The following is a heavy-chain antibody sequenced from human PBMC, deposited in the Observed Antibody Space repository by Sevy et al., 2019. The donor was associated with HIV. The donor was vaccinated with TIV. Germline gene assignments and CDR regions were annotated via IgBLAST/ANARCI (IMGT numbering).Heavy chain of an antibody. CDR2: FIPIFGTA. V-gene: IGHV1-69*13. CDR3: ARSPITGTTWAFDY. D-gene: IGHD1-20*01. Sequence: ASVKVSCKASGGTFSSYAISWVRQATGQGLEWMGGFIPIFGTANYAQKFQGRVTITADESTGTAYMELSSLRSEDTAVYYCARSPITGTTWAFDYWGQGTLVTVSS. J-gene: IGHJ4*02. CDR1: GGTFSSYA.